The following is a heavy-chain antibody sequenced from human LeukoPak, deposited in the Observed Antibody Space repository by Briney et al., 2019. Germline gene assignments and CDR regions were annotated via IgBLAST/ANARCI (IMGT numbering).Heavy chain of an antibody. J-gene: IGHJ4*02. V-gene: IGHV3-11*04. Sequence: GGSLRLSCAASGFTFSDYYMSWIRQAPGKGLEWVSYISSSGSTIYYADSVKGRFTISRDNSKNTLYLQMNSLSAEDTAVYYCAKDGGDGYYPDYWGQGTLVTVSS. CDR1: GFTFSDYY. D-gene: IGHD3-22*01. CDR3: AKDGGDGYYPDY. CDR2: ISSSGSTI.